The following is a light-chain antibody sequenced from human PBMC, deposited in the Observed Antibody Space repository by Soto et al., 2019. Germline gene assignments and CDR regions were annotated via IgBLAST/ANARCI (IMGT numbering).Light chain of an antibody. CDR2: QDS. Sequence: SYELTQPPSVSVSPGQTASISCSGDNLGEKYACWYQQKPGQSPTLIIYQDSKRPSGIPERFSGSNSGNTATLTISGTQTMDEADYFCQAWDSSSGGAVFGRGTKLTVL. CDR3: QAWDSSSGGAV. CDR1: NLGEKY. J-gene: IGLJ2*01. V-gene: IGLV3-1*01.